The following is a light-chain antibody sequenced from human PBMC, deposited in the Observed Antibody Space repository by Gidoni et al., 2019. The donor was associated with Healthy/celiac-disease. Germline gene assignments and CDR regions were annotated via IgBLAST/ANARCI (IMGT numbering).Light chain of an antibody. CDR1: SSNSGAGYD. V-gene: IGLV1-40*01. J-gene: IGLJ3*02. CDR2: GNS. Sequence: QSVLTQPLSVSGAPRQRVTISCTGSSSNSGAGYDVHWYQQRPGTAPKLLIYGNSNRPSGVPDRFSCSESGTSASLAITWLQAEDEADYYCQSYDSSLSGWAFGQGTK. CDR3: QSYDSSLSGWA.